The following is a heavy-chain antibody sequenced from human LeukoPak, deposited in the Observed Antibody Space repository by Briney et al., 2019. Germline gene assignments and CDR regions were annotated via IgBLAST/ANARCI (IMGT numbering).Heavy chain of an antibody. CDR3: AREWDSSGYYRRYYYYYGMDV. CDR2: INPSGGST. CDR1: GYTFTSYY. J-gene: IGHJ6*02. V-gene: IGHV1-46*01. D-gene: IGHD3-22*01. Sequence: GASVKVSCKASGYTFTSYYMHWVRQAPGQGLEWMGIINPSGGSTSYAQKFRGRVTMTRDTSTSTVYMELSSLRSEDTAVYYCAREWDSSGYYRRYYYYYGMDVWGQGTTVTVSS.